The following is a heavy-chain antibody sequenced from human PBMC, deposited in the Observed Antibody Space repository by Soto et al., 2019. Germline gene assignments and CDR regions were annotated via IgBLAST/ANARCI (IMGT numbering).Heavy chain of an antibody. V-gene: IGHV3-48*01. J-gene: IGHJ4*02. CDR1: GFTFSSYS. CDR2: ISSSSTI. Sequence: EVQLVESGGGLVQPGGSLRLSCAASGFTFSSYSMNWVRQAPGKGLEWVSYISSSSTIYYADSVKGRFTISRDNAKNSLYLQMNSLRAEDTAVYYCARGKYSSSWYASDYWGQGTLVTVSS. D-gene: IGHD6-13*01. CDR3: ARGKYSSSWYASDY.